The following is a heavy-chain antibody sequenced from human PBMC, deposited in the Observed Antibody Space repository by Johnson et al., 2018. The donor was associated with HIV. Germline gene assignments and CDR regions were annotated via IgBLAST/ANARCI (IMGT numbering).Heavy chain of an antibody. CDR1: GFTFSSYR. CDR3: ARGSIVVVPAASGVAFDI. CDR2: ITQAGSEK. J-gene: IGHJ3*02. V-gene: IGHV3-7*01. D-gene: IGHD2-2*01. Sequence: VQLVESGGGLVQPGGSLRLSCAASGFTFSSYRMSWVRQAPGQGLERVANITQAGSEKYYVDSVKGRFPISRDNAKNSLYLQMNSLRAEDTAVYYCARGSIVVVPAASGVAFDIWGQGTMVTVSS.